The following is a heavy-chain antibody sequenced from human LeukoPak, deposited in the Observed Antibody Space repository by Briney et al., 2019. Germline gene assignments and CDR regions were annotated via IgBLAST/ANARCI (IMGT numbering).Heavy chain of an antibody. D-gene: IGHD3-22*01. CDR2: ISSSSSYI. J-gene: IGHJ4*02. Sequence: GGSLRLSCAASGFNFSSYEMNWVRQAPGKGLEWVSYISSSSSYIYYADSVQGRFTISRDNAKSALYLQMNSLRAEDTDVYYCAKDMYCYDSSGPDYWGKGTLVTVSS. V-gene: IGHV3-21*05. CDR1: GFNFSSYE. CDR3: AKDMYCYDSSGPDY.